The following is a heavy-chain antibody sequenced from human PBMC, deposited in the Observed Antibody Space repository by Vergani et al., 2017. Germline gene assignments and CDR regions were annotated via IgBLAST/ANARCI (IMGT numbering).Heavy chain of an antibody. Sequence: EVQLVESGEGLVQPGGSLRLSCAASGFTFSSYAMHWVRQAPGKGLEYVSAISSNGGSTYYADSVKGRFTISRDNSKNTLYLQMGSLRAEDTAVYYCARAGLSIAVAGSPPDYWGQGTLVTVSS. CDR3: ARAGLSIAVAGSPPDY. CDR2: ISSNGGST. CDR1: GFTFSSYA. V-gene: IGHV3-64*02. J-gene: IGHJ4*02. D-gene: IGHD6-19*01.